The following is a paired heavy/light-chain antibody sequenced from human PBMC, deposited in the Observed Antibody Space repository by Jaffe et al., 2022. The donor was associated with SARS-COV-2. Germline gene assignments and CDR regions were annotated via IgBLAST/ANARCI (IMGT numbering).Light chain of an antibody. CDR3: QQYGSPPNT. Sequence: EIVLTQSPGTLSLSPGERATLSCRASQSVSTSYLAWYQQKPGQAPRLLIYGASSRATGIPDRFSGSGSGSDFTLTISRLEPEDFAVYYCQQYGSPPNTFGQGTKLEIK. CDR2: GAS. V-gene: IGKV3-20*01. J-gene: IGKJ2*01. CDR1: QSVSTSY.
Heavy chain of an antibody. Sequence: EVQLVQSGAEVKEPGESLKISCKASGYNFINYWIGWVRQMPGKGLEWMGIIYPGDFDKRYSPSFQGQVTISVDKSTSTAYLQWSSLKASDTAVYYCARHSGGEYYDRSQYSFQHWGQGTLVTVSS. CDR2: IYPGDFDK. V-gene: IGHV5-51*01. D-gene: IGHD3-22*01. CDR1: GYNFINYW. J-gene: IGHJ1*01. CDR3: ARHSGGEYYDRSQYSFQH.